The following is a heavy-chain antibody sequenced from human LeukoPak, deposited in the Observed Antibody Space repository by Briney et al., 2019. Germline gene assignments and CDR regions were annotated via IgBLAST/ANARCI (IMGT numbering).Heavy chain of an antibody. CDR1: GFTFSSYS. D-gene: IGHD3-10*01. CDR3: ASAAEGELWFGELSLPVDY. V-gene: IGHV3-21*01. Sequence: PGGSLRLSCAASGFTFSSYSMNWVRQAPGKGLEWVSSISSSSSYIYYADSVKGRFTISRDNSKNTLYLQMNSLRAEDTAVYYCASAAEGELWFGELSLPVDYWGQGTLVTVFS. CDR2: ISSSSSYI. J-gene: IGHJ4*02.